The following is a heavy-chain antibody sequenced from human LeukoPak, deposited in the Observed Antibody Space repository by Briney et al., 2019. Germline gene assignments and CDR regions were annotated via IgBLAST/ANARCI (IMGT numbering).Heavy chain of an antibody. CDR3: ANWGGPVEAGLLDP. V-gene: IGHV3-30*02. CDR2: LRYDGNNQ. D-gene: IGHD3-16*01. CDR1: AFLFSSYG. Sequence: GGSLRLSCAASAFLFSSYGVHWVRQAPGRGLEWVAFLRYDGNNQYYADSVKGRFTISRDNSNNTVYLQMNSLRPEDTAVYYCANWGGPVEAGLLDPWAREPWSPSPQ. J-gene: IGHJ5*02.